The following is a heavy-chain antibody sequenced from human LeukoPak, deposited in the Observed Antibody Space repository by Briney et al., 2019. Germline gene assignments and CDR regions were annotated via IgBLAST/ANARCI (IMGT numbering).Heavy chain of an antibody. CDR1: GYSFTNYW. CDR2: IYPGDSDA. D-gene: IGHD5-24*01. J-gene: IGHJ6*03. Sequence: GESLKISCKGSGYSFTNYWIGWVRQMPGKGLKWMGIIYPGDSDARYSPSFQGQVTISADKSISTAYLQWSSLKASDTAMYYCARLGDSYYYYMDVWGKGTTVTISS. V-gene: IGHV5-51*01. CDR3: ARLGDSYYYYMDV.